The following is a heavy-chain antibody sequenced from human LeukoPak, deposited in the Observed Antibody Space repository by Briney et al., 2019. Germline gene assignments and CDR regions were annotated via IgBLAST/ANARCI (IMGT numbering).Heavy chain of an antibody. CDR1: GGSFSGYY. J-gene: IGHJ4*02. D-gene: IGHD1-26*01. Sequence: PSETLSLTCAVYGGSFSGYYWSWIRQPPGKGLEWIGNIYYSGSTYYNPSLKSRVTMSVDTSKNQFFLKLNSVTAADTAVYYCARGRPYSGGYHLDYWGQGTLVTVSP. CDR3: ARGRPYSGGYHLDY. V-gene: IGHV4-34*01. CDR2: IYYSGST.